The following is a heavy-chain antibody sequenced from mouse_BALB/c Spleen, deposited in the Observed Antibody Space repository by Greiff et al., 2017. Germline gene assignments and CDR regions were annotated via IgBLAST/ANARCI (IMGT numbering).Heavy chain of an antibody. D-gene: IGHD2-4*01. CDR3: ARGGYDYDGGAYYFDY. CDR2: ISYDGSN. CDR1: GYSITSGYY. V-gene: IGHV3-6*02. J-gene: IGHJ2*01. Sequence: EVKLQESGPGLVKPSQSLSLTCSVTGYSITSGYYWNWIRQFPGNKLEWMGYISYDGSNNYNPSLKNRISITRDTSKNQFFLKLNSVTTEDTATYYCARGGYDYDGGAYYFDYWGQGTTLTVSS.